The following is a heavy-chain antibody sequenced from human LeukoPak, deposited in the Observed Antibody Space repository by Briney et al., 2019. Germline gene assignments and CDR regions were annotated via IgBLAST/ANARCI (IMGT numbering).Heavy chain of an antibody. CDR1: GYIFTGYY. J-gene: IGHJ4*02. D-gene: IGHD3-9*01. CDR2: INPNSGGT. Sequence: ASVKVSCKASGYIFTGYYMHWVRQAPGQGLEWMGWINPNSGGTNYAQKFQGWVTMTGDTSISTAYMELSRLRSDDTAVYYCARSNGGLRYFDWFRDKYFDYWGQGTLVTVSS. CDR3: ARSNGGLRYFDWFRDKYFDY. V-gene: IGHV1-2*04.